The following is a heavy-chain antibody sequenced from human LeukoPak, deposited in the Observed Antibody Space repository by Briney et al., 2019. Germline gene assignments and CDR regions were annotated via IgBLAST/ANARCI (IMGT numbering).Heavy chain of an antibody. CDR3: ARAEKYDILTGYARGPFDY. V-gene: IGHV1-69*13. CDR1: VCSFSSYS. Sequence: ASVTVSCQDSVCSFSSYSISRVRQAPGAGIEWMGGIILILGPANYAQQFEGRVTITADESTRTAYMELSSLRHEDTAVYDCARAEKYDILTGYARGPFDYWGQGTLVTVSS. J-gene: IGHJ4*02. CDR2: IILILGPA. D-gene: IGHD3-9*01.